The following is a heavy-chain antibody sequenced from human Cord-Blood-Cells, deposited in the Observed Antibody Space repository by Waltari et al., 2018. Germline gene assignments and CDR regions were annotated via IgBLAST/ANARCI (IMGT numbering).Heavy chain of an antibody. CDR2: INHSGST. V-gene: IGHV4-34*01. CDR1: GGSFSGYY. D-gene: IGHD3-9*01. J-gene: IGHJ4*02. CDR3: ARRDYDILIGYDY. Sequence: QVQLQQWGAGLLKPSETLSHTCAVYGGSFSGYYWSWIRQPPGKGLEWIGEINHSGSTNYNPSLKSRVTISVDTSKNQFSLKLSSVTAADTAVYYYARRDYDILIGYDYWGQGTLVTVSS.